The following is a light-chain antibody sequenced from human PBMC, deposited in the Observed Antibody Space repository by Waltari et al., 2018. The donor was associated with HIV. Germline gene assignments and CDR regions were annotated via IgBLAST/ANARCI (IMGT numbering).Light chain of an antibody. CDR2: AST. CDR3: QSYDSGLSASV. CDR1: RSNIGSNP. V-gene: IGLV1-44*01. Sequence: QSVLTQPPSVSGTPRQRVTILCSGRRSNIGSNPVSWYQQLPGAAPRLLIYASTKRPSGVPDRFSGSRSGTSASLAITGLQPEDEAGYYCQSYDSGLSASVFGGGTQLTVL. J-gene: IGLJ2*01.